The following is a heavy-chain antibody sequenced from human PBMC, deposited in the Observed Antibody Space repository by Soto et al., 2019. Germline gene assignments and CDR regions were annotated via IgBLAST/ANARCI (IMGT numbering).Heavy chain of an antibody. J-gene: IGHJ3*02. Sequence: EVQLLESGGGLVQPGGSLRLSCAASGFTFSSYAMSWVRQAPGKGLEWVSAISGSGGSTYYPDSVKGRFTISRDNSKNTLYLQMNSLRAEDTAVYYCAKIPHSSSWYLDAFDIWGQGTMVTVSS. CDR2: ISGSGGST. CDR1: GFTFSSYA. CDR3: AKIPHSSSWYLDAFDI. V-gene: IGHV3-23*01. D-gene: IGHD6-13*01.